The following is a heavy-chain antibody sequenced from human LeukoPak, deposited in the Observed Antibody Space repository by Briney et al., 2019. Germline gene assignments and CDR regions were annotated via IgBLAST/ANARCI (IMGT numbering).Heavy chain of an antibody. CDR2: IHFSGST. J-gene: IGHJ4*02. CDR3: ARDKGVERLGGVYFDS. V-gene: IGHV4-4*07. CDR1: GGSISTYY. Sequence: PSETLSLTCTVSGGSISTYYWDWIRQPAGRGLEWIGRIHFSGSTNYNPSLKSRDTMSVDTSNNQFSLMLTSVTAADTAVYYCARDKGVERLGGVYFDSWGQGTLVIVSS. D-gene: IGHD1-26*01.